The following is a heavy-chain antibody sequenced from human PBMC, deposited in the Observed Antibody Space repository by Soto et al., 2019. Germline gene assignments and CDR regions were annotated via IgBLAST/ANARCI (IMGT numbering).Heavy chain of an antibody. Sequence: GASVKVSCKASGYTFTSYAMHWVRQAPGQRLEWMGWINAGNGNTKYSQKFQGRVTITRDTSASTAYMELSSLRSEDTAVYYCARVPGIQLWVTYDYWGQGTLVTVSS. V-gene: IGHV1-3*01. CDR2: INAGNGNT. CDR1: GYTFTSYA. D-gene: IGHD5-18*01. CDR3: ARVPGIQLWVTYDY. J-gene: IGHJ4*02.